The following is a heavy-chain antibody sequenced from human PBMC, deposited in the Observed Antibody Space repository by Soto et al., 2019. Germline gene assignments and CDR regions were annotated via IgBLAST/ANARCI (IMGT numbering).Heavy chain of an antibody. CDR3: AISFYYDSSGYSPDFQH. CDR2: IDPSDSYT. D-gene: IGHD3-22*01. Sequence: PGESLKISCKCSGYSFTSYLISLVRQMPGKGLEWMGRIDPSDSYTNYSPSFQGHVTISADKSISTAYLQWSSLKASDTAMYYCAISFYYDSSGYSPDFQHWGQGTLVTVSS. V-gene: IGHV5-10-1*01. J-gene: IGHJ1*01. CDR1: GYSFTSYL.